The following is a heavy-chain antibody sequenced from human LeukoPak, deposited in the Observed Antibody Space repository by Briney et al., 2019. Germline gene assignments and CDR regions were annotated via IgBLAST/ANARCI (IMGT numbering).Heavy chain of an antibody. CDR1: GFTFTSHA. CDR2: ISGSGVST. D-gene: IGHD1-26*01. J-gene: IGHJ6*02. Sequence: PGGSLRLSCAASGFTFTSHAMSWVRQAPGKGLEWVSGISGSGVSTYYADSVKGRFTISRDNSKNTLYLQMNSLRVEDTAVYYCARDRKWEIRNYNYYGLDVWGQGTTVTVSS. CDR3: ARDRKWEIRNYNYYGLDV. V-gene: IGHV3-23*01.